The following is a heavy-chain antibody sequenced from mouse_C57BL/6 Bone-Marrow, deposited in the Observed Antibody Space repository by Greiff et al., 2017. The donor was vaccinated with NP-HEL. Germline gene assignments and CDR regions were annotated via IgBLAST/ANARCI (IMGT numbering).Heavy chain of an antibody. Sequence: QVQLQQSGAELAKPGASVKLSCKASGYTFTSYWMHWVKQRPGQGLEWIGYINPSSGYTKYNQKFKDKATLTADKSSSTAYMQLSSLTYEDSAVYYCARAITTVGGGFAYWGQGTLVTVSA. CDR1: GYTFTSYW. V-gene: IGHV1-7*01. CDR3: ARAITTVGGGFAY. J-gene: IGHJ3*01. D-gene: IGHD1-1*01. CDR2: INPSSGYT.